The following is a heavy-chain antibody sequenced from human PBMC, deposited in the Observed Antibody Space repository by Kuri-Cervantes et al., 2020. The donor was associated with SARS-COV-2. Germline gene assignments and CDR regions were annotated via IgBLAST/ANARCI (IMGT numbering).Heavy chain of an antibody. J-gene: IGHJ3*02. D-gene: IGHD2-2*01. CDR2: IRYDGSNK. CDR1: GFTFSSYG. Sequence: GGSLSLSCAASGFTFSSYGMHWVRQAPGKGLEWVAFIRYDGSNKYYADSVKGRFTISRDNSKNTLYLQMNSLRAENTAVYYCAKDIKSQLPHDAFDIWGQGTMVTVSS. CDR3: AKDIKSQLPHDAFDI. V-gene: IGHV3-30*02.